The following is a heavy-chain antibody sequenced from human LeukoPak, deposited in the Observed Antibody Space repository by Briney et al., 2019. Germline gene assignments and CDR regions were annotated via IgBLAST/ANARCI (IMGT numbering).Heavy chain of an antibody. V-gene: IGHV1-18*01. D-gene: IGHD6-13*01. J-gene: IGHJ4*02. CDR1: GYTFTTYG. CDR3: ARDYDSSSPFDY. Sequence: GASVKVSCKASGYTFTTYGIRWVRQAPGQGLEWMGWISAHNGNTKYAQKFQGRVTMTTDTSTSTAYMELRSLRSDDTALYYCARDYDSSSPFDYWGQGTLVTVSS. CDR2: ISAHNGNT.